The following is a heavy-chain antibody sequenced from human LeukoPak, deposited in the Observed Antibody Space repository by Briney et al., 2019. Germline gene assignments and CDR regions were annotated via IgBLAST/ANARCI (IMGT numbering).Heavy chain of an antibody. CDR2: INHSGST. CDR1: GGSFSGYY. Sequence: PSETLSLTCAVHGGSFSGYYWSWICQPPGKGLEWIGEINHSGSTNYNPSLKSRVTISVDTSKNQFSLKLSSVTAADTAVYYCARSPCSGGSCYFDYWGQGTLVTVSS. D-gene: IGHD2-15*01. V-gene: IGHV4-34*01. J-gene: IGHJ4*02. CDR3: ARSPCSGGSCYFDY.